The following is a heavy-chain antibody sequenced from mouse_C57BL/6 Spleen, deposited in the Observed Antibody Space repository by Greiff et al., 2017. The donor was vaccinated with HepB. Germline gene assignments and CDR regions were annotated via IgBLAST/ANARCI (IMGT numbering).Heavy chain of an antibody. CDR1: GYTFTSYW. V-gene: IGHV1-50*01. D-gene: IGHD1-1*01. J-gene: IGHJ3*01. CDR2: IDPSDSYT. Sequence: QQSCKASGYTFTSYWMQWVKQRPGQGLEWIGEIDPSDSYTNYNQKFKGKATLTVDTSSSTAYMQLSSLTSEDSAVYYCARSITTVVPFAYWGQGTLVTVSA. CDR3: ARSITTVVPFAY.